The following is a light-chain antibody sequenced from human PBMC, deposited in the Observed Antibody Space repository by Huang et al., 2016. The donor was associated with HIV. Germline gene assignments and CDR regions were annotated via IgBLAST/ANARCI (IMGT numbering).Light chain of an antibody. Sequence: IQLTQSPSSLSASVGDRVTITCRASQGISSYLAWYQQKPGKAPKLLIYAASTLQSGVPSRFSGSGSGTDVTLTISSLQPEDFATYYGQQLNSFITFGQGTRLEIK. CDR2: AAS. CDR3: QQLNSFIT. V-gene: IGKV1-9*01. J-gene: IGKJ5*01. CDR1: QGISSY.